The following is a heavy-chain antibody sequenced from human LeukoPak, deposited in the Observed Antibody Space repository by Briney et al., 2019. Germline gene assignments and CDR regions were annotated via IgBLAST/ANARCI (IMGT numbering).Heavy chain of an antibody. Sequence: TGGSLRLSCAASGLTFDDYGMSWVRQAPGKGLEWVSGINWNGGSTGYADSVKGRFTISRDNAKNSLYLQMNSLRAEDTALYYCARDVAGTTSNFDYWGQGTLVTVSS. CDR2: INWNGGST. CDR3: ARDVAGTTSNFDY. D-gene: IGHD1-1*01. V-gene: IGHV3-20*04. J-gene: IGHJ4*02. CDR1: GLTFDDYG.